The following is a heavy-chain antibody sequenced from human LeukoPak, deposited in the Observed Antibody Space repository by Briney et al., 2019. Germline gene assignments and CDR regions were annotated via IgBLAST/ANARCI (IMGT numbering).Heavy chain of an antibody. V-gene: IGHV3-66*02. D-gene: IGHD2-2*01. CDR3: ATQPLSDAFDI. CDR1: GFTVSSNY. J-gene: IGHJ3*02. Sequence: GGSLRLSCAASGFTVSSNYMSWVRQAPGKGLEWVSVIYSGGSTYYADSVKGRFTISRDNSKNTLYLQMNSLRAEDTAVYYCATQPLSDAFDIWGQGTMVTVSS. CDR2: IYSGGST.